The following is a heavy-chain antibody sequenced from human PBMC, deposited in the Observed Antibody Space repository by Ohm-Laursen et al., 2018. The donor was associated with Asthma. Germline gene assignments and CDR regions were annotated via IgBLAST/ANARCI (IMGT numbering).Heavy chain of an antibody. CDR2: IIPIFGTA. CDR1: GGTFSSYA. Sequence: ASVKVSCKVSGGTFSSYAISWVRQAPGQGLEWMGGIIPIFGTANYAQKFQGRVTITADESTSTAYMELSSLRSEDTAVYYCARSWDHGSSDAKYHFDYWGQGTLVTVSS. D-gene: IGHD6-6*01. V-gene: IGHV1-69*13. CDR3: ARSWDHGSSDAKYHFDY. J-gene: IGHJ4*02.